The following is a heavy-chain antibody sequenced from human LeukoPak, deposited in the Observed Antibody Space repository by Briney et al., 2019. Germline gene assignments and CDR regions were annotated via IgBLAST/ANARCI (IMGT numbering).Heavy chain of an antibody. CDR2: ISGSGSDI. CDR1: GFSFSNSY. Sequence: PGESLRLSCVVSGFSFSNSYMTWIRQTPGKGLESLAYISGSGSDIYYADSVKGRFTISRDNAKNSLFLQMNSLRAADTAVYYCAGEFAILPGYTVQYYFDYWGQGILVTVSS. J-gene: IGHJ4*02. D-gene: IGHD3-9*01. V-gene: IGHV3-11*04. CDR3: AGEFAILPGYTVQYYFDY.